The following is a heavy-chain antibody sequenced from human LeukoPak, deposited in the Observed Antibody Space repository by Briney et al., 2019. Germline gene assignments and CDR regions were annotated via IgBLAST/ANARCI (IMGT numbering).Heavy chain of an antibody. D-gene: IGHD3-22*01. J-gene: IGHJ4*02. Sequence: ASVKVSCKTSGHTFTVYYIHWVRQAPGQGLEWMGWISPHTGGANYAQRFQGRVTMTRDTSISTAYMELSRLRSDDTAVYYCATGGETYYFDSSGYQALHYWGQGTLVTVSS. CDR2: ISPHTGGA. V-gene: IGHV1-2*02. CDR1: GHTFTVYY. CDR3: ATGGETYYFDSSGYQALHY.